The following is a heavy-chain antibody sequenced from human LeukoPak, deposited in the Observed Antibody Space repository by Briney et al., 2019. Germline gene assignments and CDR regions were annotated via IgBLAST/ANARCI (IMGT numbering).Heavy chain of an antibody. CDR1: GGTFSSYA. CDR2: IIPIFGTA. J-gene: IGHJ4*02. D-gene: IGHD5-12*01. V-gene: IGHV1-69*05. Sequence: SVKVSCKASGGTFSSYAISWVRQAPGQGLEWMGGIIPIFGTANYAQKLQGRVTMTTDTSTSSAYMELRSLRSDDTAVYYCASDSGYSGYDYAHWGQGTLVTVSS. CDR3: ASDSGYSGYDYAH.